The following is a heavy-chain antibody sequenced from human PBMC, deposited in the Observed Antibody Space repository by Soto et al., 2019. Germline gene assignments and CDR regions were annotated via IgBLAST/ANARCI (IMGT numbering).Heavy chain of an antibody. V-gene: IGHV3-9*01. CDR2: ISWNSGSI. CDR3: AKDGGRFLERRNVAFDI. J-gene: IGHJ3*02. Sequence: GGSLRLSCAASGFTFDDYAMHWVRQAPGKGLEWVSGISWNSGSIGYADSVKGRFTISRDNAKNSLYLQMNSLRAEDTALYYCAKDGGRFLERRNVAFDIWGQGTMVTVSS. CDR1: GFTFDDYA. D-gene: IGHD3-3*01.